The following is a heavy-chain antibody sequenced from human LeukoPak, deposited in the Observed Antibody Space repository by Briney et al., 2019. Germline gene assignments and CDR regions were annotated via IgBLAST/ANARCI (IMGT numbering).Heavy chain of an antibody. CDR2: FDSENGET. CDR3: ARGNSSGWRTALYYYMDV. J-gene: IGHJ6*03. D-gene: IGHD6-19*01. V-gene: IGHV1-24*01. CDR1: GYTLTAFS. Sequence: ASVKVSCKVSGYTLTAFSMHWVRQAPGKGLEWMGGFDSENGETIYAQKFQGRVTMTEDTSTDTAYMELSSLRSEDTAVYYCARGNSSGWRTALYYYMDVWGKGTTVTVSS.